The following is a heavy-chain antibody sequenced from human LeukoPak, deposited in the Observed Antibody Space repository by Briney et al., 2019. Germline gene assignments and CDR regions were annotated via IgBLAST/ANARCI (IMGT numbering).Heavy chain of an antibody. CDR2: IIPIFGTA. J-gene: IGHJ6*03. CDR1: GGTFSSYA. CDR3: ARDPRTHSSGWDYYYYMGV. V-gene: IGHV1-69*06. D-gene: IGHD6-19*01. Sequence: SVKVSCKASGGTFSSYAISWVRQAPGQGLEWMGGIIPIFGTANYAQKFQGRVTITADKSTSTAYMELSSLRSEDTAVYYCARDPRTHSSGWDYYYYMGVWGKGTTVTVSS.